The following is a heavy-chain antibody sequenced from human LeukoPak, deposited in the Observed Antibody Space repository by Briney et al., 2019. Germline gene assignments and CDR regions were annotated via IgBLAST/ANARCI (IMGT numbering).Heavy chain of an antibody. J-gene: IGHJ4*02. D-gene: IGHD4-11*01. CDR3: ARHDYSNSLDY. CDR2: ISYDGSNK. V-gene: IGHV3-30-3*01. Sequence: GGSLRLSCAASGFTFSSYAMHWVRQAPGKGLEWVAVISYDGSNKYYADSVKGRFTISRDNSKNTLYLQMNSLRAEDTAVYYCARHDYSNSLDYWGQGTLVTVSS. CDR1: GFTFSSYA.